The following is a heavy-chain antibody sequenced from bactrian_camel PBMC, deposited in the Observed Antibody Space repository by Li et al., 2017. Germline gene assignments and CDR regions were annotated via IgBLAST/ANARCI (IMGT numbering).Heavy chain of an antibody. Sequence: HVQLVESGGGSVQAGGSLRLSCAASGDDYTPNYMVVGWFRQGPGKEREGVATIDSDGSTNYADSVRGRFTISKDNTKNTLYLQMNSLKPEDTAMYYCALDRSNGVWHRPYWGQGTQVTVS. CDR3: ALDRSNGVWHRPY. J-gene: IGHJ4*01. CDR2: IDSDGST. V-gene: IGHV3S53*01. CDR1: GDDYTPNY. D-gene: IGHD7*01.